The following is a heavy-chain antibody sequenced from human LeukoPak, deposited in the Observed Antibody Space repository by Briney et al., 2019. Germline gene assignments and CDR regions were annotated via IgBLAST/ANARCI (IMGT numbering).Heavy chain of an antibody. V-gene: IGHV3-21*01. CDR3: AVLAVAGTNFDY. Sequence: PGGSLRLSCAASGFTFSSYSMNWVRQAPGKGLEWVSSISSSRSYIYYADSVKGRFTISRDNAKNSLYLQMNSLRAEDTAVYYCAVLAVAGTNFDYWGQGTLVTVSS. D-gene: IGHD6-19*01. CDR2: ISSSRSYI. CDR1: GFTFSSYS. J-gene: IGHJ4*02.